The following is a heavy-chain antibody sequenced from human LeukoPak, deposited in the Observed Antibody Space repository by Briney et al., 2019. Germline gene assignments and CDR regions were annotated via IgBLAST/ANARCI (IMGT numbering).Heavy chain of an antibody. CDR1: GYTFTSYG. D-gene: IGHD4-17*01. V-gene: IGHV1-18*04. J-gene: IGHJ2*01. Sequence: EASVKVSCKASGYTFTSYGISWVRQAPGQGLEWMGWISTYTGNTNYAQNLQDRVTMTTDTSTSTAYMELRSLRSDDTAVYYCARGSYGDYGDWYFDLWGRGTRVTVSS. CDR3: ARGSYGDYGDWYFDL. CDR2: ISTYTGNT.